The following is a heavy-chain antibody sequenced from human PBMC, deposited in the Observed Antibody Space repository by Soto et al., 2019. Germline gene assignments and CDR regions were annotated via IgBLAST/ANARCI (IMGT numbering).Heavy chain of an antibody. CDR1: GFTISGNY. Sequence: EVQLVESGGGLGQPGGSLRLSCAASGFTISGNYITWVRQAPGKGLQWVSTIYTGGTTYYADHVKGRFTISRDNSKNTLYLQMNSLRAEDTAVYYCARGRPLDYWGQGTLVTVSS. J-gene: IGHJ4*02. CDR3: ARGRPLDY. CDR2: IYTGGTT. V-gene: IGHV3-66*01.